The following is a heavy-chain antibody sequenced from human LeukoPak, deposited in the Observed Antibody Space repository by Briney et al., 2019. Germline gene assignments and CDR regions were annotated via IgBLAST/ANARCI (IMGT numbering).Heavy chain of an antibody. CDR3: AKDGTNDSSGYYYPSDS. CDR2: ISSSGSTI. CDR1: GFTFSSYE. V-gene: IGHV3-48*03. J-gene: IGHJ4*02. Sequence: GGSLRLSCAASGFTFSSYEMNWVRQAPGKGLEWVSYISSSGSTIYYADSVKGRFTISRDNAKNSLYLQMNSLRAEDTAVYYCAKDGTNDSSGYYYPSDSWGQGTLVTVSS. D-gene: IGHD3-22*01.